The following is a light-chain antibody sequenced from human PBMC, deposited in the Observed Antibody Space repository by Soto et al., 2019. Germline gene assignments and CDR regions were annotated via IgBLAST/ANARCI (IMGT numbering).Light chain of an antibody. J-gene: IGLJ3*02. Sequence: QSALTQPASVSGSPGQSITISCTGTSSDIGTYNYVSCYQQHPGKVPKLMIYEVSNRPSGASNRFSDSKSGNTASLAISGLQAEDEADYYCSSYTTSTTQVFGGGTKLAVL. CDR1: SSDIGTYNY. CDR3: SSYTTSTTQV. CDR2: EVS. V-gene: IGLV2-14*01.